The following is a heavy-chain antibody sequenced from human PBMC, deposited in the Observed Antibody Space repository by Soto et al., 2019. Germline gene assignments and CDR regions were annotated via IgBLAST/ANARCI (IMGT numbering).Heavy chain of an antibody. D-gene: IGHD3-10*01. CDR2: INAAIGNT. J-gene: IGHJ4*02. CDR3: ARRNVYGSGSYSFDY. Sequence: QVQLVQSGAEVKKPGASVKVSCKASGYTFTNYAMHWVRQAPGQRLEWMGWINAAIGNTKYSQKFLGSVTITRDTSANTAYMELSSLRSEDTAVYYCARRNVYGSGSYSFDYWGQGTLVTVSS. CDR1: GYTFTNYA. V-gene: IGHV1-3*01.